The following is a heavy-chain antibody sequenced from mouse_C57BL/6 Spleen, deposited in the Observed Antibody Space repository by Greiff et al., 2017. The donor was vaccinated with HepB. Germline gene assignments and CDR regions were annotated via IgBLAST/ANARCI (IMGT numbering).Heavy chain of an antibody. V-gene: IGHV5-4*03. D-gene: IGHD2-3*01. CDR3: ARWLLQGRFFDD. CDR2: ISDGGSYT. Sequence: EVKLVESGGGLVKPGGSLKLSCAASGFTFSSYAMSWVRQTPEKRLEWVATISDGGSYTYYPDNVKGRFTISRDNAKNNLYLQMSHLKSEDTAMYYCARWLLQGRFFDDWGQGTTLTVSS. J-gene: IGHJ2*01. CDR1: GFTFSSYA.